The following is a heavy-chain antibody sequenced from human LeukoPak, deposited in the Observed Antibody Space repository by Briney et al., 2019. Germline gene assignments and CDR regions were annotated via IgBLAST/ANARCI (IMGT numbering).Heavy chain of an antibody. Sequence: PGGSLRLSCAASGFTCSSYAMSWVRQAPGKGLEWVSAISGSGGSTYYADSVKGRFTISRDNSKNTLYLQMNSLRAEDTAVYYCAKTYYYDSSGYIFDYWGQGTLVTVSS. CDR1: GFTCSSYA. CDR3: AKTYYYDSSGYIFDY. J-gene: IGHJ4*02. D-gene: IGHD3-22*01. V-gene: IGHV3-23*01. CDR2: ISGSGGST.